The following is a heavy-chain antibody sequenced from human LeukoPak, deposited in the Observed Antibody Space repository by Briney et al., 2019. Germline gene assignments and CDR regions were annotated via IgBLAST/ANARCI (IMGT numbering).Heavy chain of an antibody. Sequence: KSGGSLRLSCAASGFTFSDYYMSWIRQAPGKGLERVSYISSSGSTIYYADSVKGRFSISRDNAKKSLYLQMNSLRAEDPAMYYCAREDSAYHDAFDIWGQGTMVTVSS. D-gene: IGHD2-2*01. J-gene: IGHJ3*02. CDR1: GFTFSDYY. V-gene: IGHV3-11*01. CDR3: AREDSAYHDAFDI. CDR2: ISSSGSTI.